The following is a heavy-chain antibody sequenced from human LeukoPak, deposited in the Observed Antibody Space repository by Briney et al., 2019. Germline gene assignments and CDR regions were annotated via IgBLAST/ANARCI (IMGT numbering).Heavy chain of an antibody. CDR1: GGSISSSSYY. Sequence: PSETLSLTCTVSGGSISSSSYYWGWIRQPPGKGLEWIGSIYYSGSTYYNPSHKSRVTISVDTSKNQFSLKLSSVTAADTAVYYCAASGSYREDAFDIWGQGTMVTVSS. D-gene: IGHD1-26*01. J-gene: IGHJ3*02. CDR3: AASGSYREDAFDI. CDR2: IYYSGST. V-gene: IGHV4-39*01.